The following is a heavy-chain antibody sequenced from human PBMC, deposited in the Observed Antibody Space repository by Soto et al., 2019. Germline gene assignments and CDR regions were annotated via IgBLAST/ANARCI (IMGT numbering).Heavy chain of an antibody. CDR2: IYYSGTT. D-gene: IGHD1-26*01. V-gene: IGHV4-59*01. CDR3: ARLYCQCPLRFDP. Sequence: LSETLSLTCTVSGGSISSYYWSWIRQPPGKGLEWIGYIYYSGTTNYNPSLESRVTISVDTSKNQFSLKLSSVTAADTAVYYCARLYCQCPLRFDPWAQGTLVTVSS. CDR1: GGSISSYY. J-gene: IGHJ5*02.